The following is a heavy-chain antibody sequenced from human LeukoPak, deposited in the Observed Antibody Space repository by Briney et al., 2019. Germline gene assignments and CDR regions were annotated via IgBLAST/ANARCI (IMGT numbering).Heavy chain of an antibody. J-gene: IGHJ6*03. CDR2: ISGSGGST. CDR1: GFTFSSYA. V-gene: IGHV3-23*01. CDR3: AKVSGSYSHYYYYYMDV. Sequence: PGGSLRLSCAASGFTFSSYAMSWVRQAPGKGLEWVSAISGSGGSTYYADSVKGRFTISRDNSKNTLYLQMNSLRAEDTAVYYCAKVSGSYSHYYYYYMDVWGKGTTVTVSS. D-gene: IGHD1-26*01.